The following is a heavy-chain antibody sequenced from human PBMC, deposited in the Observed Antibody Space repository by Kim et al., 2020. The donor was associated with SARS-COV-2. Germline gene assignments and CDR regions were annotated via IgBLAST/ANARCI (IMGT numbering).Heavy chain of an antibody. D-gene: IGHD4-17*01. Sequence: GGSLRLSCAASGFTFSSYGMNWVRQAPGKGLEWVAVISFDGSNKYYADSVKGRFTISRDNSKNTLYLQMNSLRAEDTAVYYCAKDLNDYGDYVGLIFDYWGQGTLVTVSS. CDR1: GFTFSSYG. CDR3: AKDLNDYGDYVGLIFDY. V-gene: IGHV3-30*18. CDR2: ISFDGSNK. J-gene: IGHJ4*02.